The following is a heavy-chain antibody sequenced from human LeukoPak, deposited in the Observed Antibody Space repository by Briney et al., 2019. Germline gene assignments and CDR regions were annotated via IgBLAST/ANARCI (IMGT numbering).Heavy chain of an antibody. Sequence: GGSLRLSCAASGFTFSTYTMNWVRQAPGKGLEWVSSISSGSTYIYYADSVKGRFTISRDNAKNSLYLQMNSLRAEDTAVYYCAKVETTVTTPDYYYYGMDVWGQGTTVTVSS. CDR1: GFTFSTYT. D-gene: IGHD4-17*01. CDR2: ISSGSTYI. V-gene: IGHV3-21*01. CDR3: AKVETTVTTPDYYYYGMDV. J-gene: IGHJ6*02.